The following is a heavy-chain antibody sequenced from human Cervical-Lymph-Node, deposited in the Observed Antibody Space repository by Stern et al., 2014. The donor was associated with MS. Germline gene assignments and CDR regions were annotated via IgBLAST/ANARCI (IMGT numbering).Heavy chain of an antibody. CDR1: GFSLSTSGVG. J-gene: IGHJ6*02. V-gene: IGHV2-5*02. CDR3: AHTMVAFGEGYGLDV. CDR2: IYSDDDD. Sequence: QVTLRESGPALVKPTQTLTLTCTFSGFSLSTSGVGVAWIRQPPGKALVWLAVIYSDDDDRYSPFLQRILTITKGSSKNQVVLTVSNMDPVNTATYYCAHTMVAFGEGYGLDVWGQGTTVTVSS. D-gene: IGHD3-10*01.